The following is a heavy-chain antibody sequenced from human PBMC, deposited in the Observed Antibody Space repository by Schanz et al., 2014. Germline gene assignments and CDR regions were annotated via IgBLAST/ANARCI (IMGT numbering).Heavy chain of an antibody. D-gene: IGHD3-10*01. CDR1: GFTFSAHA. CDR2: ISGSGRDT. J-gene: IGHJ4*02. Sequence: VQLVDSGGGVVQPGGSLRLSCGASGFTFSAHAMSWVRQAPGKGPEWFSAISGSGRDTYYAASVKGRFTISRDNSKNTLYLQMNSLRAEDTAVYYCAVLGGFGELPLDYRGQGTLVTVSS. V-gene: IGHV3-23*04. CDR3: AVLGGFGELPLDY.